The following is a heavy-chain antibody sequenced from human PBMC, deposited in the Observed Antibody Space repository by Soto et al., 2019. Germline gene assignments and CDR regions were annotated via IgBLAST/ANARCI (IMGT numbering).Heavy chain of an antibody. J-gene: IGHJ6*02. V-gene: IGHV1-8*01. Sequence: QVQLVQSGAEVKKPGASVKVSCKASGYTFTSYDINWVRQATGQGLEWMGWMNPNSGNTGYAQKFQGRVTMTRNTSISTAYMELSSLRSEDTAVYYCARVMLGDYDFWSGYYYGMDVWGQGTTVTVSS. CDR3: ARVMLGDYDFWSGYYYGMDV. D-gene: IGHD3-3*01. CDR1: GYTFTSYD. CDR2: MNPNSGNT.